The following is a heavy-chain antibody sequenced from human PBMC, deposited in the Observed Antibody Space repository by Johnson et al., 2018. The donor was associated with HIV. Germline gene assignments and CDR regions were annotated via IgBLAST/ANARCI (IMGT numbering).Heavy chain of an antibody. J-gene: IGHJ3*02. V-gene: IGHV3-20*04. Sequence: VQLVESGGGLVKPGGSLRLSCAASGFTFSDYYMSWIRQAPGKGLEWVSGINWNGGSKGYGDSVKGRFTISRDNAKNSLYMQMNSLRAEDTAWYYCARGVGGAGDDAFDIWGQGTTVTVAS. CDR2: INWNGGSK. CDR3: ARGVGGAGDDAFDI. CDR1: GFTFSDYY. D-gene: IGHD6-19*01.